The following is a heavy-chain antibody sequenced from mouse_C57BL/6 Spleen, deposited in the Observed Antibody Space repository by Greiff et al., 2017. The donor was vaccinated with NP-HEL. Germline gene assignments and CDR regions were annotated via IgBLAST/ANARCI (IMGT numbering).Heavy chain of an antibody. V-gene: IGHV1-55*01. CDR3: ASMSYYGSSYTYFDY. D-gene: IGHD1-1*01. CDR2: IYPGSGST. CDR1: GYTFTSYW. Sequence: QVQLQQPGAELVKPGASVKMSCKASGYTFTSYWLTWVKQRPGQGLEWIGDIYPGSGSTNYNEKFKSKATLTVDPSSSTAYMQLTSLTSQDSAVYYSASMSYYGSSYTYFDYWGQGTTLTVSS. J-gene: IGHJ2*01.